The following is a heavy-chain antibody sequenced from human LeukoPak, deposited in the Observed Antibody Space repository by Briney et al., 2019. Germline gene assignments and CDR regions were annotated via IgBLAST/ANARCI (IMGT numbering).Heavy chain of an antibody. V-gene: IGHV1-46*01. J-gene: IGHJ4*02. CDR1: GYTFTSYY. CDR2: INPSGGST. D-gene: IGHD1-14*01. Sequence: ASVKVSCKASGYTFTSYYMHWVRQAPGQGLEWMGIINPSGGSTSYAQKLQGRVTMTTDTSTSTAYMELRSLRSDDTAVYYCARNRSRGKAFDYWGQGTLVTVSS. CDR3: ARNRSRGKAFDY.